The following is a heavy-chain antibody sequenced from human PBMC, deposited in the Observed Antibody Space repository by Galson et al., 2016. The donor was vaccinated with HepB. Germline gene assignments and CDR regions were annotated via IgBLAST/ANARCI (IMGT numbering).Heavy chain of an antibody. CDR3: AKHREYYYGSGNFNWFDP. CDR1: GFTFSSYA. Sequence: SLRLSCAASGFTFSSYAMSWVRQAPGKGLKWVSSIGGGADTYYADSVKGRFIISRDNSKNTLYLQMNSLRAEDTAIYYCAKHREYYYGSGNFNWFDPWSQGTLVTVSS. D-gene: IGHD3-10*01. V-gene: IGHV3-23*01. J-gene: IGHJ5*02. CDR2: IGGGADT.